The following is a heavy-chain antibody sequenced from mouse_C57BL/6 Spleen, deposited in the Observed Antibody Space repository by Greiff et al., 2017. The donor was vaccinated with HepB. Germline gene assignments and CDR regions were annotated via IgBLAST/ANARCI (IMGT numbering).Heavy chain of an antibody. Sequence: VKLMESGAELARPGASVKLSCKASGYTFTSYGISWVKQSTGQGLEWIGEIYPRSGNTYYNEKFKGKATLTADKSSSTAYMELRSLTSEDSAVYFCAGMVTTGFAYWGQGTLVTVSA. CDR2: IYPRSGNT. J-gene: IGHJ3*01. V-gene: IGHV1-81*01. CDR3: AGMVTTGFAY. CDR1: GYTFTSYG. D-gene: IGHD2-2*01.